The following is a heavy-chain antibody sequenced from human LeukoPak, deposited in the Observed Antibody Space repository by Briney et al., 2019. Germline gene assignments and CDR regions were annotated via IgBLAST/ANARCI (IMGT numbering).Heavy chain of an antibody. CDR1: GGSISSDC. CDR2: IYYSGST. J-gene: IGHJ5*02. Sequence: SETLSLTCTVSGGSISSDCWSWIRQPPGKGLEWIGYIYYSGSTNYNPSLKSRVTISVDTSKNQFSLKLSSVTAADAAVYYCARDRGYCSGGSCYRWFDPWGQGTLVTVSS. CDR3: ARDRGYCSGGSCYRWFDP. V-gene: IGHV4-59*01. D-gene: IGHD2-15*01.